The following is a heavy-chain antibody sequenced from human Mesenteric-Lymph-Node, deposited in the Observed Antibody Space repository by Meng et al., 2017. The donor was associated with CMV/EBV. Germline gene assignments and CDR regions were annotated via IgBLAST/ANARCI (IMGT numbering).Heavy chain of an antibody. Sequence: SETLSLTCTVSGGSVSSGSYYWSWIRQPPGKGLEWIGYIYYSGSTNYNPSLKSRVTISVDTSKNQFSLKLSSVTAADTAVYYCAREDYGDYRGYLFDPWGQGTLVTVSS. D-gene: IGHD4-17*01. V-gene: IGHV4-61*01. CDR3: AREDYGDYRGYLFDP. CDR2: IYYSGST. CDR1: GGSVSSGSYY. J-gene: IGHJ5*02.